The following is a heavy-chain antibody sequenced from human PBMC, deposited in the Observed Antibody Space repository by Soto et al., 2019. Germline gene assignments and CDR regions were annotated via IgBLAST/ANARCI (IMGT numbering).Heavy chain of an antibody. J-gene: IGHJ4*02. CDR3: AKGGRYSSSWFDY. D-gene: IGHD6-13*01. CDR1: GFTFSSYG. Sequence: PGGSLRLSCAASGFTFSSYGMHWVRQAPGKGLEWVAVIWYDGSNKYYADSVKGRFTISRDNSKNTLYLQMNSLRAEDTAVYYCAKGGRYSSSWFDYWGQGTLVTVSS. CDR2: IWYDGSNK. V-gene: IGHV3-33*06.